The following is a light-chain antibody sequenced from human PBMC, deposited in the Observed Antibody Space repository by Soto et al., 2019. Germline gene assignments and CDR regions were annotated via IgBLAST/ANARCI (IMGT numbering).Light chain of an antibody. V-gene: IGKV3-20*01. CDR2: GAS. CDR3: QQYGSSPYT. Sequence: PGERATLSRRASQSVSSSYLAWYQQKPGQAPRLLIYGASSRATGIPDRFSGSGSGTDFTLTISRLEPEDFAVYYCQQYGSSPYTFGQGTKLEIK. CDR1: QSVSSSY. J-gene: IGKJ2*01.